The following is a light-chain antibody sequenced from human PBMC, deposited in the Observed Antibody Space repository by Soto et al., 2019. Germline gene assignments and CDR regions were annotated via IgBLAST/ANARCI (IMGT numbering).Light chain of an antibody. CDR1: QRLSSN. Sequence: ITLTESTATLSVYPGDRATISCRASQRLSSNLAWYQQKPGQAPRLLIYGVSTRATGVPARFSGSGSGTEFTLTISSLQSEDSAVYYCQQYGSSGTFGQGTK. CDR2: GVS. CDR3: QQYGSSGT. J-gene: IGKJ1*01. V-gene: IGKV3-15*01.